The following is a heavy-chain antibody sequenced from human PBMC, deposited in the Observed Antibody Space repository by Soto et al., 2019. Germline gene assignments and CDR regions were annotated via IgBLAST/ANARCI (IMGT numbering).Heavy chain of an antibody. D-gene: IGHD5-12*01. CDR2: ITGSGAST. Sequence: EVQLLESGGGLVQPVGSLRLSCAASGFTFTTYTMSWVRQAPGKGLEWVSAITGSGASTYYADSVKGRFTISRDNSKNTLYLQMNSLRAEDTAVYYCAKNSAATIRVGYDYWGQGTLVTVSS. J-gene: IGHJ4*02. CDR1: GFTFTTYT. V-gene: IGHV3-23*01. CDR3: AKNSAATIRVGYDY.